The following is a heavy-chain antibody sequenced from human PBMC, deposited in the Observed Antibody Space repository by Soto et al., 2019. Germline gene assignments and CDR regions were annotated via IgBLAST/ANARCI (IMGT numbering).Heavy chain of an antibody. Sequence: GGSLRLSCAASGFTFSTLEMNWVRQAPGKGLEWVSYITSRGDTQYYADSVKGRFTISRDNSKNSLYLQMNSLRREETAVYYFGTTLPWCGDCVWHRDWGQGTQVTVSS. J-gene: IGHJ4*02. CDR1: GFTFSTLE. D-gene: IGHD2-21*01. CDR3: GTTLPWCGDCVWHRD. CDR2: ITSRGDTQ. V-gene: IGHV3-48*03.